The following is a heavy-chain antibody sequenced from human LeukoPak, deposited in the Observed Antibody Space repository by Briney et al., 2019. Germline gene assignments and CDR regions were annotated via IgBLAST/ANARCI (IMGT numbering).Heavy chain of an antibody. V-gene: IGHV1-2*02. CDR3: ARVRFIAVAYNWFDP. J-gene: IGHJ5*02. CDR2: INPNSGGT. CDR1: GYTFTGYY. D-gene: IGHD6-19*01. Sequence: ASVSVSCKASGYTFTGYYMHWVRQAPGQGLEWMGWINPNSGGTNYAQKFQGRVTMTRDTSISTAYMELSRLRSDDTAVYYCARVRFIAVAYNWFDPWGQGTLVTVSS.